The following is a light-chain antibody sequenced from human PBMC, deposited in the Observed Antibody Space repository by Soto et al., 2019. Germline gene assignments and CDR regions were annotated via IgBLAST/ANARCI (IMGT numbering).Light chain of an antibody. CDR2: DVS. V-gene: IGLV2-14*03. Sequence: QSALTQPASVSGSPGQSITISCTGTSSDVGGYNYVSWYQHHPGKAPKLMIYDVSNRPSGVSNRFSGSKSGNSASLTISGLQAEDEADYFCSSYTSSSTLSYVFGTGTKVPVL. CDR1: SSDVGGYNY. J-gene: IGLJ1*01. CDR3: SSYTSSSTLSYV.